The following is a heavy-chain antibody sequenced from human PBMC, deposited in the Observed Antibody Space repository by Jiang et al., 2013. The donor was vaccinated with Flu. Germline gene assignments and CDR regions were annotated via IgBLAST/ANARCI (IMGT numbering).Heavy chain of an antibody. CDR1: GGSVNTHDYY. CDR3: ARHACWGRFCDGRVFDI. CDR2: IHHSGGS. D-gene: IGHD3-3*01. Sequence: GPGLVKPSQTLSLACFVSGGSVNTHDYYWTWIRQHPGKGLEWIGSIHHSGGSNYNPSLKSRLTMSMDSSKNFFSLRLTSVTSADSGVYYCARHACWGRFCDGRVFDIWGQGAVVTVSP. J-gene: IGHJ3*02. V-gene: IGHV4-31*03.